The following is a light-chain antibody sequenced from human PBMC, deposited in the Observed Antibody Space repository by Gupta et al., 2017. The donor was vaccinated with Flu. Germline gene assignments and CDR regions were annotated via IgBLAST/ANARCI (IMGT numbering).Light chain of an antibody. Sequence: PSTLSASVGDRVTITCRANKNINKWLAWYQQKPGKAPKVLIYKESSLESGVPSRFSGSGSGTEFTLTISSLQPDDVATYYCQQDDSYSQTFGQGTKVEVK. CDR3: QQDDSYSQT. CDR2: KES. V-gene: IGKV1-5*03. CDR1: KNINKW. J-gene: IGKJ1*01.